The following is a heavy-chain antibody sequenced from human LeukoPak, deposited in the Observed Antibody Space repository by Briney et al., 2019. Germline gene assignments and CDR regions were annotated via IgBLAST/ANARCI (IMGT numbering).Heavy chain of an antibody. CDR1: GGSISTYY. D-gene: IGHD5-12*01. V-gene: IGHV4-59*12. Sequence: SETLSLTCTVSGGSISTYYWNWIRQPPGKGLEWIGSIYYSGSTYYNPSLKSRVTISVDTSKNQFSLKLTSVTAADTAVYFCAREIRLSHYFDYWGQGTLVAVSS. CDR2: IYYSGST. CDR3: AREIRLSHYFDY. J-gene: IGHJ4*02.